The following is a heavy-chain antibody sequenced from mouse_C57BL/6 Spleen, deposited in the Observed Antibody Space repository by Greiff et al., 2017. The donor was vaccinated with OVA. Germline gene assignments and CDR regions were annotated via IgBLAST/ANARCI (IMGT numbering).Heavy chain of an antibody. CDR1: GYTFTSYW. D-gene: IGHD2-1*01. CDR2: IYPSDSGT. V-gene: IGHV1-61*01. CDR3: ARDYYGNYGFAY. J-gene: IGHJ3*01. Sequence: QVQLQQPGAELVRPGSSVKLSCKASGYTFTSYWMDWVKQRPGQGLEWIGNIYPSDSGTHYNQKFKDKATLTVDKSSSTAYMQLSSLTSEDSAVYYCARDYYGNYGFAYWGQGTLVTVSA.